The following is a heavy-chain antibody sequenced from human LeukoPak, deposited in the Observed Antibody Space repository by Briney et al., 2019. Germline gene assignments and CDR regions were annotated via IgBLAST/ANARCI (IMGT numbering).Heavy chain of an antibody. V-gene: IGHV3-7*04. J-gene: IGHJ6*03. CDR3: ARATAYYMDV. CDR1: GFTFSIYW. CDR2: IKQDGNEK. D-gene: IGHD5-18*01. Sequence: GGSLRLXCAASGFTFSIYWMSWDRQAPGKGLEWVANIKQDGNEKYYVDSVKGRFTISRDNSKNTVYLQMNSLRAEDTAVYYCARATAYYMDVWGKGTTVTVSS.